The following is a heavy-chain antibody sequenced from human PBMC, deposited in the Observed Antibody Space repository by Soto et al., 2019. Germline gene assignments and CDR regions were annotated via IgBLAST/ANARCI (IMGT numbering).Heavy chain of an antibody. Sequence: QVQLVESGGGVVQPGRSLRLSCAASGFTLSSYSMHWVRQAPGKGLEWVGVISYDGNKKYYRDSVKGRFSISRDTSNNTVHLKMNSLRPDDTAVYYCARSVAVAGLDYWGQGSLVTVSS. V-gene: IGHV3-30-3*01. J-gene: IGHJ4*02. D-gene: IGHD6-19*01. CDR1: GFTLSSYS. CDR2: ISYDGNKK. CDR3: ARSVAVAGLDY.